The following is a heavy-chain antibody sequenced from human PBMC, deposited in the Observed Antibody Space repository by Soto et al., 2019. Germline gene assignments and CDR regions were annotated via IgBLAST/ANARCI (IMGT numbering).Heavy chain of an antibody. D-gene: IGHD1-1*01. CDR1: GGSFSGYY. J-gene: IGHJ3*02. CDR3: ASVRTNSPSDAFDI. CDR2: INHSGST. V-gene: IGHV4-34*01. Sequence: PSETLSLTCAVYGGSFSGYYWSWIRQPPGKGLEWIGEINHSGSTNYNPSLKSRVTISADTSKNQFSLKLSSVTAADTAVYYCASVRTNSPSDAFDIWGQGTMVTVSS.